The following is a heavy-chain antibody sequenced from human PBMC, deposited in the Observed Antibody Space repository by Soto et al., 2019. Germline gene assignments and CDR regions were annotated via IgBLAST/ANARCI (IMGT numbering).Heavy chain of an antibody. V-gene: IGHV4-31*03. J-gene: IGHJ4*02. Sequence: QVQLQESGPGLVKPSQTLSLTCTVSRGSISSGGYYWSWIRQHPGKGLEWIGYIYYSGSTYYNPSLKSRVTISVDTAKHHFSLKLSSVTAADTAVYFCASSGGGYSYPYLDSWGQGTLVTVSS. D-gene: IGHD5-18*01. CDR1: RGSISSGGYY. CDR3: ASSGGGYSYPYLDS. CDR2: IYYSGST.